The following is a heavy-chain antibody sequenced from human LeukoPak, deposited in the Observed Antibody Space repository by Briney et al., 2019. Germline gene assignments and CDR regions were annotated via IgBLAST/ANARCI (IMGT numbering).Heavy chain of an antibody. J-gene: IGHJ4*02. CDR3: ARRAREFVWVFDY. V-gene: IGHV4-39*01. Sequence: PSETLSLTCTVSGGSISSSSYYWGWIRQPPGQGLEWIGSIYYSGSSSYYNPSYKNRVTISVDTSRNQFSLKLSSVTAADTAVYYCARRAREFVWVFDYWGQGTLVTVSS. CDR1: GGSISSSSYY. D-gene: IGHD1-26*01. CDR2: IYYSGSSS.